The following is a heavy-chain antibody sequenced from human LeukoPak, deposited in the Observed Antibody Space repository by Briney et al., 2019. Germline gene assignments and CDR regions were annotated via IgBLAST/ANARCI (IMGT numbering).Heavy chain of an antibody. CDR2: IYYSGST. CDR1: GGSISSGGYY. D-gene: IGHD2/OR15-2a*01. V-gene: IGHV4-31*03. CDR3: ARDLVNRIPYYYYGMDV. Sequence: SEALSLTCTVSGGSISSGGYYWSWIRQHPGKGLEWIGYIYYSGSTYYNPSLKSRVTISVDTSKNQFSLKLGSVTAADTAVYYCARDLVNRIPYYYYGMDVWGQGTTVTVSS. J-gene: IGHJ6*02.